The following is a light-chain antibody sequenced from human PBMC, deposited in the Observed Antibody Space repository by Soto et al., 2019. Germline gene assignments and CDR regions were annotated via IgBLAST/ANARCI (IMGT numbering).Light chain of an antibody. CDR3: CSYARSSTYV. V-gene: IGLV2-23*01. CDR1: SGDVGSYNL. J-gene: IGLJ1*01. CDR2: EGS. Sequence: QSALTQPASVSGSPGQSITISCTGTSGDVGSYNLVSWYQHHPGKAPKLMIYEGSKRPSGVSNRFSGSKSGSTASLTISGLQADDEADYYCCSYARSSTYVFGPGTKVTV.